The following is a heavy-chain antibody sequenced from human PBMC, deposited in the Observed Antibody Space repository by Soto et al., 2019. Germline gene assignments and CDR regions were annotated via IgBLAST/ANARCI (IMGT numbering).Heavy chain of an antibody. CDR2: ITSKTDGKTT. J-gene: IGHJ4*02. CDR1: GFTSTHAW. CDR3: TTGSRARIHLFDF. V-gene: IGHV3-15*01. Sequence: EVQLVESGCGLVNPGGSLRLSCAASGFTSTHAWMYWIRQTPGKGLEWVGRITSKTDGKTTDYSAPVTDRFTISREDAENAVDLQMNSLKTEDTGVYYCTTGSRARIHLFDFWGQGTLVTVSS. D-gene: IGHD1-20*01.